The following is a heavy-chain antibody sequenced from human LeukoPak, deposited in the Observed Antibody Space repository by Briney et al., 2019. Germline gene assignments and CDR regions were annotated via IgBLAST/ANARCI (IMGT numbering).Heavy chain of an antibody. V-gene: IGHV3-23*01. J-gene: IGHJ6*02. CDR2: ISGSGGST. CDR1: GFTFSSYA. Sequence: GGSLRLSCAASGFTFSSYAMSWVRQAPGKGLEWVSAISGSGGSTYDADSVKGRFTISRDNSKNTLYLQMNSLRAEDTAVYYCAKDRYDFWSGYAPSYYYYGMDVWGQGTTVTVSS. CDR3: AKDRYDFWSGYAPSYYYYGMDV. D-gene: IGHD3-3*01.